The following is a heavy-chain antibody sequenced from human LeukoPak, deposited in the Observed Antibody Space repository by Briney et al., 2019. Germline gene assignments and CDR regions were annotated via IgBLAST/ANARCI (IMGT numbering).Heavy chain of an antibody. CDR2: INPSGGNT. Sequence: ASVKVSCKTSGHSFTSYNLHWVRQAPGQRLEWMGIINPSGGNTNYAQKFQGRVTMTRDTSTSTVYMELSSLKSDDTAVYYRARAAEWFGELSTKPFDYWGQGTLVTVSS. D-gene: IGHD3-10*01. CDR3: ARAAEWFGELSTKPFDY. CDR1: GHSFTSYN. V-gene: IGHV1-46*01. J-gene: IGHJ4*02.